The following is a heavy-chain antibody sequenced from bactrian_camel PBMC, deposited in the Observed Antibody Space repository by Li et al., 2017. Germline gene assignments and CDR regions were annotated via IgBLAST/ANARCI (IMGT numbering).Heavy chain of an antibody. Sequence: HVQLVESGGGSVQAGGSLRLSCVLSGYTYNTLCMGWFRQAPGKEREGVAYIHSRYGNTAYDDSVRGRFTISQGNAKSTLYLELNSLTSDDTAMYYCAKTEYRIFLYKYWGQGTQVTVS. CDR1: GYTYNTLC. CDR2: IHSRYGNT. V-gene: IGHV3S63*01. CDR3: AKTEYRIFLYKY. J-gene: IGHJ4*01. D-gene: IGHD1*01.